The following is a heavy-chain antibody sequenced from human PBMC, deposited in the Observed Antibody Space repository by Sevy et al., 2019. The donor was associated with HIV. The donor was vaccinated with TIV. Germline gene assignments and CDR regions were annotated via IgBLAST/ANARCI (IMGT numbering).Heavy chain of an antibody. J-gene: IGHJ6*02. CDR3: AGARYGCSGGSCYSGYYYYGMDV. CDR1: GGTFSSYA. Sequence: ASVKVSCKASGGTFSSYAISWVRQAPGQGLEWMGGIIPIFGTANYAQKFQGRVTITADESTSTAYMGLGSLRSEDTAGYYCAGARYGCSGGSCYSGYYYYGMDVWGQGTPVTVSS. CDR2: IIPIFGTA. D-gene: IGHD2-15*01. V-gene: IGHV1-69*13.